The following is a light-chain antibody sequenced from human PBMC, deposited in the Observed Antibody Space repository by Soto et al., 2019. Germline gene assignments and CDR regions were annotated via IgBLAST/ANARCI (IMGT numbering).Light chain of an antibody. CDR2: AAS. V-gene: IGKV1-27*01. J-gene: IGKJ4*01. CDR3: QKYNSAPPLT. Sequence: DNQMTQSPSSLSASVGDRVTITCRASQGISNYLAWYQQKPGKVPKLLIYAASTLQSGVPSRFSGSGSGTDFTLTISSLQPEDVATYYCQKYNSAPPLTSGGGTKGEIK. CDR1: QGISNY.